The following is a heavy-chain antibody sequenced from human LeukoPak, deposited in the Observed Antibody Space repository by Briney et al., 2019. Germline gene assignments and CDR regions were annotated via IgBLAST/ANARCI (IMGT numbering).Heavy chain of an antibody. V-gene: IGHV3-23*01. Sequence: GGSLRLSCTASGFTFSSYAMSWVRQAPGKGLEWVSAISGSGGSTYYADSVKGRFTISRDNSKNTLYLQMNSLRAEDTAVYYCAKDGADYGDYADYWGQGTLVTVSS. CDR2: ISGSGGST. CDR1: GFTFSSYA. J-gene: IGHJ4*02. D-gene: IGHD4-17*01. CDR3: AKDGADYGDYADY.